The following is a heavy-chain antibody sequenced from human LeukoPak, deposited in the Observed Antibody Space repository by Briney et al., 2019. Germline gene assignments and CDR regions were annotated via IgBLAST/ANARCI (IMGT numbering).Heavy chain of an antibody. J-gene: IGHJ4*02. D-gene: IGHD6-19*01. CDR1: GGSISGYY. CDR3: ARQEWLSRHIGY. CDR2: MYYTGST. Sequence: SETLSLTCTVSGGSISGYYWSWIRQPPGKGLEWIGYMYYTGSTNYNPSLKSRVTMSVDTSKNQFSLKLSSVTAADTAVYYCARQEWLSRHIGYWGQGTLVTVSS. V-gene: IGHV4-59*08.